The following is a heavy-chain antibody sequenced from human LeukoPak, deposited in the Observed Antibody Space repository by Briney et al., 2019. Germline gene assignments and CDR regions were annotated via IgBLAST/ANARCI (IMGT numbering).Heavy chain of an antibody. CDR2: IYHSGST. CDR3: ARDLGVRGKIDY. V-gene: IGHV4-4*02. J-gene: IGHJ4*02. CDR1: GGSIRSSNW. D-gene: IGHD3-10*01. Sequence: PSETLSLTCAVSGGSIRSSNWWSWVRQPPGKGLEWIGEIYHSGSTNYNPSLKSRVTISVDKSKNQFSLKLSSVTAADTAVYYCARDLGVRGKIDYWGQGTLVTVSS.